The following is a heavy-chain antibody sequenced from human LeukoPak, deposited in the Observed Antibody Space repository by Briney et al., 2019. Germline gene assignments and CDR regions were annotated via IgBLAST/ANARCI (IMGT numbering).Heavy chain of an antibody. CDR3: AKGGNTAMVKGSSGY. V-gene: IGHV3-23*01. CDR1: GFTFSSYA. Sequence: GGSLRLSCAASGFTFSSYAMGWVRQAPGKGLEWVSAISGSGGSTYYADSVKGRFTISRDNSKNTLYLQMNSLRAEDTAVYYYAKGGNTAMVKGSSGYWGQGTLVTVSS. CDR2: ISGSGGST. D-gene: IGHD5-18*01. J-gene: IGHJ4*02.